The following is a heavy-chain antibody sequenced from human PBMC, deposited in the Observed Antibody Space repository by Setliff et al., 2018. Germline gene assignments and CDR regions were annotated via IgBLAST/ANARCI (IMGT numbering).Heavy chain of an antibody. D-gene: IGHD3-16*01. CDR3: AEDHRTDEYTKGGAYDM. Sequence: GGSLRLSCGTSGFTFRRHGMHWVRQAPGKGLEWVAFISNDGSERYYTDSVKGRFTISRDTSKNMLYLQMDRLRPEDSATYHCAEDHRTDEYTKGGAYDMWGQGTMVTVSS. CDR2: ISNDGSER. V-gene: IGHV3-30*18. CDR1: GFTFRRHG. J-gene: IGHJ3*02.